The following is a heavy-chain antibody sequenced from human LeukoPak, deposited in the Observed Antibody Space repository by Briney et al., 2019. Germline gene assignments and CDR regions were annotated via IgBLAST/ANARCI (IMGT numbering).Heavy chain of an antibody. V-gene: IGHV3-23*01. D-gene: IGHD4-17*01. CDR1: GFTFSSYA. CDR2: ISGSGGST. CDR3: AKVLTVTPSYYSDY. J-gene: IGHJ4*02. Sequence: GGSLRLSCAASGFTFSSYAMSWVRQAPGKGLEWVSAISGSGGSTYYADSVKGRFTISRDNSKNTLYLQMNSLRAEDTAVHYCAKVLTVTPSYYSDYWGQGTLVTVSS.